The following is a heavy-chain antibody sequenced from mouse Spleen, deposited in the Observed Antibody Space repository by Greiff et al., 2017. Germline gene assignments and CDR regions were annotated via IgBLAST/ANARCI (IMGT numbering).Heavy chain of an antibody. J-gene: IGHJ2*01. CDR2: IDPSDSYT. CDR3: ARDGGGGRNYFDY. V-gene: IGHV1-50*01. CDR1: GYTFTSYW. D-gene: IGHD2-3*01. Sequence: QVQLQQPGAELVKPGASVKLSCKASGYTFTSYWMQWVKQRPGQGLEWIGEIDPSDSYTNYNQKFKGKATLTVDTSSSTAYIQLISLTSEDSAVYYCARDGGGGRNYFDYWGQGTTLTVSS.